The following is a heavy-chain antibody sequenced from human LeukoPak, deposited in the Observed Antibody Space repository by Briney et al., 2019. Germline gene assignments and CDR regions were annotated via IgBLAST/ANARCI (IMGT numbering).Heavy chain of an antibody. V-gene: IGHV3-74*01. Sequence: PGGSLRLSCAASGFTLSTYWMHWVRQAPGKGLVWVSRINSDGSTTTYADSVKGRFTISRDNAKNTLYLQMNSLRAEDTAVYYCARDLGSCSSNRCQTNWSHPWGQGTLVTVSS. D-gene: IGHD2-2*01. J-gene: IGHJ5*02. CDR3: ARDLGSCSSNRCQTNWSHP. CDR1: GFTLSTYW. CDR2: INSDGSTT.